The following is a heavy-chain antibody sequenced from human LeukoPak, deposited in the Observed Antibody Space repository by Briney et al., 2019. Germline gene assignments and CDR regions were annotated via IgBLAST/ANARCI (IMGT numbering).Heavy chain of an antibody. CDR2: ISYDGSNK. D-gene: IGHD1-1*01. CDR3: AKDRLQPTGNWFDP. Sequence: PGGSLRLSCAASGFTFSSYGLHWVRQAPGKGLEWVAVISYDGSNKYYADSVKGRFTISRDNSKNTLYLQMNSLRAEDTAVYYCAKDRLQPTGNWFDPWGQGTLVTVSS. CDR1: GFTFSSYG. V-gene: IGHV3-30*18. J-gene: IGHJ5*02.